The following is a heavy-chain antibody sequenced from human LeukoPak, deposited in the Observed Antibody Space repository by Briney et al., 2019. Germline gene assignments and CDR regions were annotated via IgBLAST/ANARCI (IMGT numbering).Heavy chain of an antibody. D-gene: IGHD5-12*01. CDR1: GDSVYISSDA. Sequence: SQTLSLIYAISGDSVYISSDAWNWIRQSPSRGLEWLGRTYYRSKWYNDYAVSVKSRITINPDTSKNQISLQLNSVTPEDTAVYYCARAEYSRSDHPLDYEGQGTGATVSS. J-gene: IGHJ4*02. CDR3: ARAEYSRSDHPLDY. CDR2: TYYRSKWYN. V-gene: IGHV6-1*01.